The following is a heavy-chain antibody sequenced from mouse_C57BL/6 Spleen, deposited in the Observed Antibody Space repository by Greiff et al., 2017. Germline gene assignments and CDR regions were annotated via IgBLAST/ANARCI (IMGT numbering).Heavy chain of an antibody. Sequence: VQLVESGAELVKPGASVKISCKASGYAFSSYWMNWVKQRPGKGLEWIGQIYPGDGDTNYNGKFKGKATLTADKSSSTAYMQLSSLTSEDSAVYFCARGRDGYHYYYALDYWGQGTSVTVSS. CDR1: GYAFSSYW. V-gene: IGHV1-80*01. CDR2: IYPGDGDT. CDR3: ARGRDGYHYYYALDY. J-gene: IGHJ4*01. D-gene: IGHD2-3*01.